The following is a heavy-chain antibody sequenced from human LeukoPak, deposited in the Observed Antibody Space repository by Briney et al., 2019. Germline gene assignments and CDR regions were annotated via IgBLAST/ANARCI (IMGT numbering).Heavy chain of an antibody. D-gene: IGHD3-16*01. CDR1: VCTIIRQY. CDR3: ARWRHLLLGELFPFAEFFQP. CDR2: INPNSGGT. V-gene: IGHV1-2*02. Sequence: GASVKVSCRTSVCTIIRQYMHWVRQAPGQGLEWMGWINPNSGGTKSAQKFQGRVIMTRDTSISTAYMELRSLSSDDTAVYYCARWRHLLLGELFPFAEFFQPWGQGTLATVFS. J-gene: IGHJ1*01.